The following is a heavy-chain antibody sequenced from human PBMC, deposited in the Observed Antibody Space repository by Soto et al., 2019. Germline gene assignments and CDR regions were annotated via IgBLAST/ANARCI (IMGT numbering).Heavy chain of an antibody. CDR1: GGSVSSGGYY. CDR2: MYYSGSA. J-gene: IGHJ4*02. V-gene: IGHV4-61*08. CDR3: ARKGPRLEEGFDY. D-gene: IGHD3-16*01. Sequence: QVQLQESGPGLVKPSETLSLTCTVSGGSVSSGGYYWNWIRQPPGRGLEWIGYMYYSGSADYNSSLKSRVTISVDRSKNQVFLRVISVTAADTAVYYCARKGPRLEEGFDYWGQGILVTVSS.